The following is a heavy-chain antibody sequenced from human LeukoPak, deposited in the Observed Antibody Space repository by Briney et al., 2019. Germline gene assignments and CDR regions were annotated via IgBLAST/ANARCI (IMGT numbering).Heavy chain of an antibody. D-gene: IGHD3-9*01. CDR2: ISAYNGNT. V-gene: IGHV1-18*04. J-gene: IGHJ4*02. CDR3: ARDDIFYHYFDY. CDR1: GYTFTSYG. Sequence: ASVKVSCKASGYTFTSYGISWVRQAPGQGLEWMGWISAYNGNTNYAQKLQGRVTMTTDTSTSTAYMELRSLRSDDTAVYYSARDDIFYHYFDYWGQGTLVTVSS.